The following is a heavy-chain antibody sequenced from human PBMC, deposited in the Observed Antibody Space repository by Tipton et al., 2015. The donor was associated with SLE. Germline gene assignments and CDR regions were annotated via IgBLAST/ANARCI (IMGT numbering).Heavy chain of an antibody. Sequence: LSLTCTVSGASISTSTYYWGWIRQPPGQGLEWIGSIYYTGTTTYYNSFLKSRVTMSVDTSKNQFSLRLTSVIAADTAVYYCARLHGYSYGLNWFDPWGQGTLISVSS. CDR2: IYYTGTTT. CDR1: GASISTSTYY. J-gene: IGHJ5*02. D-gene: IGHD5-18*01. V-gene: IGHV4-39*07. CDR3: ARLHGYSYGLNWFDP.